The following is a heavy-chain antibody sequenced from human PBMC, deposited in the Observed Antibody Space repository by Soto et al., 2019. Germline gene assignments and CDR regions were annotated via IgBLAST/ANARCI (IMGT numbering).Heavy chain of an antibody. CDR2: IIYSGST. CDR3: VRHAQWIIRAY. Sequence: PSETLSLTCTVSGESIRSDTDYWAWIRQPPGKGLEWIGSIIYSGSTYYNPSLKSRLTLFVDTSKNQFSLKLSSVTAADTAVYYCVRHAQWIIRAYWGQGSLVTVSS. CDR1: GESIRSDTDY. V-gene: IGHV4-39*01. J-gene: IGHJ4*02. D-gene: IGHD5-12*01.